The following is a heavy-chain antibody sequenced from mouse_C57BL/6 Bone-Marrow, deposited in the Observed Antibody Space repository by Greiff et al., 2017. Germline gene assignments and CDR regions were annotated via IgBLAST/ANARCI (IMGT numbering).Heavy chain of an antibody. CDR3: TESVCGLYTVDY. CDR2: IDPETGGT. Sequence: QVQLQQSGAELVRPGASVTLSCKASGYTFTDYEMHWVKQTPVHGLEWIGAIDPETGGTTYNQKFKGKAILTADKSSSTAYMELRSLTSEDSAVYYYTESVCGLYTVDYWGQGTSVTVSS. D-gene: IGHD1-3*01. V-gene: IGHV1-15*01. J-gene: IGHJ4*01. CDR1: GYTFTDYE.